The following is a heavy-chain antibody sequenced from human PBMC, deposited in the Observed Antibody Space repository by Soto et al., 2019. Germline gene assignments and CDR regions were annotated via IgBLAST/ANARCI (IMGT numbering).Heavy chain of an antibody. J-gene: IGHJ5*02. CDR2: INPNSGGT. Sequence: GASVKVSCKASGYTFTGYYMHWLRQSPGQGLEWMGWINPNSGGTNYAQKFQGRVTMTRDTSISTAYMELSRLRSDDTAVYYCARDGISSGWLNWFDPWGQGTLVTVSS. CDR1: GYTFTGYY. CDR3: ARDGISSGWLNWFDP. D-gene: IGHD6-19*01. V-gene: IGHV1-2*02.